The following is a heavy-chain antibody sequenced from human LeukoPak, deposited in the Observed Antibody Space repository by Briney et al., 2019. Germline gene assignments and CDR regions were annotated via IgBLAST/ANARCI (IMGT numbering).Heavy chain of an antibody. Sequence: ASVKVSCKASGYTFTSYDINWVRQATGQGLEWMGWMNPNSGNTGYAQKFQGRVTMTRNTSISTAYMELSSLRSEDTAVYYCARLFCSSTSCYTPHAFDIWGQGTMVTVSS. CDR3: ARLFCSSTSCYTPHAFDI. D-gene: IGHD2-2*02. CDR1: GYTFTSYD. J-gene: IGHJ3*02. CDR2: MNPNSGNT. V-gene: IGHV1-8*01.